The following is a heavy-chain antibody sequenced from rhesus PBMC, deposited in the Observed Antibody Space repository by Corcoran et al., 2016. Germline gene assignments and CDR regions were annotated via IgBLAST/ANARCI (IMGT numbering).Heavy chain of an antibody. CDR2: IYGTSAST. V-gene: IGHV4-73*01. CDR3: AREIRSSWSLPFDV. J-gene: IGHJ5-1*01. CDR1: GGSISGYYY. D-gene: IGHD6-13*01. Sequence: QVQLQQWGEGLVKPSATLSLTCAVYGGSISGYYYWSWIRQPPGQGLGWIGYIYGTSASTNNNPTLKHRFTSSQDTSKTQFSLRLSSVPAADAAVYYCAREIRSSWSLPFDVWGPGVLVTVSS.